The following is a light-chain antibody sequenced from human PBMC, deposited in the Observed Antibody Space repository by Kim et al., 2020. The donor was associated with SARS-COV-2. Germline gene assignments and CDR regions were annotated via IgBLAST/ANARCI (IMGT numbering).Light chain of an antibody. CDR1: SLRKYP. CDR3: GSRDNNGPGV. J-gene: IGLJ3*02. Sequence: SSELTQDPDVSVALGQTDRITCLGDSLRKYPASWYQQKPGQAPILVMHDKNNVQPSGVPDRFSGSNSGNTAFLTITGAQVEDEAAYYCGSRDNNGPGVFGGGTKLTVL. V-gene: IGLV3-19*01. CDR2: DKN.